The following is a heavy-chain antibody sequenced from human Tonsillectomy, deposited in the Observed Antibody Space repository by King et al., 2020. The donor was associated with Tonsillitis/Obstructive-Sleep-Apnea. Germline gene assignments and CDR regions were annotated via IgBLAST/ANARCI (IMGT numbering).Heavy chain of an antibody. Sequence: VQLQQWGAGLLKPSETLSLTCTVYGGSFSGYYWSWIRQPPGKGLEWIGEINHSGSTNYNPSLKSRVTISVDMSKNQFSLKLSSVTAADTAVYYCVAYYYYYGMDVWGQGTTVTVSS. J-gene: IGHJ6*02. CDR1: GGSFSGYY. CDR3: VAYYYYYGMDV. V-gene: IGHV4-34*01. CDR2: INHSGST.